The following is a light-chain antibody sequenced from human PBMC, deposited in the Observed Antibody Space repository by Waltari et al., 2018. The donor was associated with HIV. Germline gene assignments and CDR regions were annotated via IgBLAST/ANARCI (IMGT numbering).Light chain of an antibody. V-gene: IGLV2-23*01. CDR1: SSDVGSYNL. Sequence: QSALTQPASVSGSPGQSITISCTGTSSDVGSYNLVSWSQQHTGKAPKLMIYEGSKRPSGVANRFSGSKSGNTASLTIVGLQAEDEADYYCCSYAGSSTPVVFGGGTKLTVL. J-gene: IGLJ2*01. CDR2: EGS. CDR3: CSYAGSSTPVV.